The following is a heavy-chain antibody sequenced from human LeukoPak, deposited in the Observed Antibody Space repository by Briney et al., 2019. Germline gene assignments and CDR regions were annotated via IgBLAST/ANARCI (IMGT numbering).Heavy chain of an antibody. CDR1: GFTFSSYG. CDR3: AKGVRGIAAADDAFDI. J-gene: IGHJ3*02. CDR2: ISYDGSNK. D-gene: IGHD6-13*01. Sequence: GGSLRLSCAASGFTFSSYGVHWVRQAPGKGLEWVAVISYDGSNKYYADSVKGRFTISRDNSKNTLYLQMNSLRAEDTAVYYCAKGVRGIAAADDAFDIWGQGTMVTVSS. V-gene: IGHV3-30*18.